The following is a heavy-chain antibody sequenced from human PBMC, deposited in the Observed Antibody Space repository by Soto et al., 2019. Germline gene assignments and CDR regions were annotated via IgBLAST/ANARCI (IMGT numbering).Heavy chain of an antibody. J-gene: IGHJ6*02. Sequence: SQTLSLTCAISGDSVSSNSAAWNWIRQSPSRGLEWLGRTYYRSKWYNDYAVSVKSRITINPDTSKNQFSLQLNSVTPEDTAVYYCARDLVHSSGCNNYYYSGMDVWGRGTTVPVSS. D-gene: IGHD6-19*01. V-gene: IGHV6-1*01. CDR1: GDSVSSNSAA. CDR2: TYYRSKWYN. CDR3: ARDLVHSSGCNNYYYSGMDV.